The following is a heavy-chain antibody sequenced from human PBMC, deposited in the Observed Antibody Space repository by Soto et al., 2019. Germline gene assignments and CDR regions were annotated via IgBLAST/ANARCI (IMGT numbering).Heavy chain of an antibody. CDR1: GFTFSSYA. CDR2: ISYDGSNK. CDR3: ARDGYSSSIFDY. D-gene: IGHD6-6*01. V-gene: IGHV3-30-3*01. J-gene: IGHJ4*02. Sequence: QVQLVESGGGVVQPGRSLRLSCAGSGFTFSSYAMHWVRQAPGKGLEWAAVISYDGSNKYYADSVKRRFTISRANSKNRLYREMNSLRAEDTAVYYCARDGYSSSIFDYWCQGTLVTVSS.